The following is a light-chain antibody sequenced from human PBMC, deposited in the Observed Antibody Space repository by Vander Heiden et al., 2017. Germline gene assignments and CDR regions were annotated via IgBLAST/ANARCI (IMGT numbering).Light chain of an antibody. CDR2: GNS. Sequence: QSVLTQPPSVSGAPGQRVTISCTGSSSNIGAGYDVHWYQQLPGTAPKLLSYGNSNRPSGVPDRFSGSKSGTSASLAITGLQAEDEADYYCQSYDSSLSVGVFGGGTKLTVL. CDR1: SSNIGAGYD. J-gene: IGLJ3*02. V-gene: IGLV1-40*01. CDR3: QSYDSSLSVGV.